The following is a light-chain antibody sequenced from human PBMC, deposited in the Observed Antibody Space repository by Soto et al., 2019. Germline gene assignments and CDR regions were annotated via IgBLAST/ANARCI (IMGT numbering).Light chain of an antibody. CDR2: DNS. J-gene: IGLJ3*02. CDR3: QSYDSSLSGNWV. V-gene: IGLV1-40*01. Sequence: QLVLTQPPSVSGAPGQRVTISCTGSSSNIGAGYDVNWYQQVPGTAPKLLIYDNSNRPSGVPDRFSGSKSGTSASLAITGLQAEDEADYYCQSYDSSLSGNWVFGGGTQLTVL. CDR1: SSNIGAGYD.